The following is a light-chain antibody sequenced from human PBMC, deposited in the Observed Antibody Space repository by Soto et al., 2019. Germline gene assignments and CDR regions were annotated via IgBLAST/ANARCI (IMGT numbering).Light chain of an antibody. CDR2: AAS. V-gene: IGKV1-39*01. Sequence: DIQMTQSPSSLSASVGDRVTITCRASQSISNYLNWYQQKPGKAPKLLIYAASSLQSGVPSRFSGSGSETDFTLTISSLQPEDFATYYCQQSYNTPRTFGQGTKVDIK. CDR3: QQSYNTPRT. CDR1: QSISNY. J-gene: IGKJ1*01.